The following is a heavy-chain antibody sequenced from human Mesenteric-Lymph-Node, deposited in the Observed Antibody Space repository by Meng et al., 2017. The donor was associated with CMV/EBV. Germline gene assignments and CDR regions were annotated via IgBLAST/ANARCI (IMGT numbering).Heavy chain of an antibody. CDR2: VDPNSGIT. J-gene: IGHJ1*01. D-gene: IGHD2-8*01. CDR3: ARTRYGTTWFQY. Sequence: CLASGYTFTDFYLHWLLQAPGRKLKWVGLVDPNSGITTYTQKFQDRVTMTRDTSTSTVYLEVKSLRLEDTALYYCARTRYGTTWFQYWGQGTLVTVSS. CDR1: GYTFTDFY. V-gene: IGHV1-46*01.